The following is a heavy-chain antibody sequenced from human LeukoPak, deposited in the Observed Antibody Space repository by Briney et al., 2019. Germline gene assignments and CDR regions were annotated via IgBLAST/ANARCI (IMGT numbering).Heavy chain of an antibody. CDR3: TRDGQYYGMDV. V-gene: IGHV3-21*01. CDR1: TSIFNSYT. Sequence: GGSLRLSCAASTSIFNSYTLNWVRQAPGKGLEWVSAIRSSSSSIYYADSVKGRFTISRDSAQNSVFLQMNSLRAEDTAVYYCTRDGQYYGMDVWGQGTTVTVSS. CDR2: IRSSSSSI. J-gene: IGHJ6*02.